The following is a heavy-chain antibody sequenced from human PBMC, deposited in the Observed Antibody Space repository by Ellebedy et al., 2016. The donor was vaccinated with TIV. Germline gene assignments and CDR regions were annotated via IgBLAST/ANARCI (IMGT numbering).Heavy chain of an antibody. V-gene: IGHV1-24*01. CDR2: FDPEDDET. D-gene: IGHD5-24*01. J-gene: IGHJ4*02. CDR3: ATVFDGYRGLDY. Sequence: AASVKVSCKVFGYTLTELSMHWVRQAPGKGLEWMGCFDPEDDETIYSQKFQGRVTMTEDTSTDTAYMDLSRLRTEDTAVYYCATVFDGYRGLDYWGQGTLVTVSS. CDR1: GYTLTELS.